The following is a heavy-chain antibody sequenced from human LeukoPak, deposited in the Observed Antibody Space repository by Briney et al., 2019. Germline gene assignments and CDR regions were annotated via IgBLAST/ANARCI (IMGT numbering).Heavy chain of an antibody. CDR3: AKDYGSWYHFDY. D-gene: IGHD6-13*01. V-gene: IGHV3-9*01. CDR2: ISWNSGSI. CDR1: GFTFDDYA. J-gene: IGHJ4*02. Sequence: PGGSLRLSCAASGFTFDDYAMHWVRQPPGKGLEWVSGISWNSGSIGYADSVKGRFTISRDNAKNSLYLQMNSLRAEDTALYYCAKDYGSWYHFDYWGQGTLVTVSS.